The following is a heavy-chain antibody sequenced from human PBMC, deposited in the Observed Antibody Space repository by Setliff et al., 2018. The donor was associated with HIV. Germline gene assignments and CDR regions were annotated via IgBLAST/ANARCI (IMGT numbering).Heavy chain of an antibody. V-gene: IGHV3-30*02. CDR3: VKAPGTTGGYDY. CDR2: VAADGNVK. J-gene: IGHJ4*02. Sequence: GGSLRLSCAASGFIFSNYDMHWVRQAPGKGLEWVAIVAADGNVKYYADSVKGRFAISRDNSESTLSLQMNSLRAEDTALYYCVKAPGTTGGYDYWGQGTLVTVSS. CDR1: GFIFSNYD. D-gene: IGHD1-1*01.